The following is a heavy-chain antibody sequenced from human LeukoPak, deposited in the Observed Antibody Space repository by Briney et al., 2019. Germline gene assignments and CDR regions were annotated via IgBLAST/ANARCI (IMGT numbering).Heavy chain of an antibody. CDR1: GDSVSNNNAA. J-gene: IGHJ3*02. Sequence: SQTLSLTCAISGDSVSNNNAAWNWIRQSPSRGLEWLGRTYYRSKWYTDYAVSVSSRITINPDASKNQFSLQLNSVTPEDTAVYYCASSSLRGSDAFDIWGQGTMVTVSS. D-gene: IGHD3-16*01. CDR3: ASSSLRGSDAFDI. V-gene: IGHV6-1*01. CDR2: TYYRSKWYT.